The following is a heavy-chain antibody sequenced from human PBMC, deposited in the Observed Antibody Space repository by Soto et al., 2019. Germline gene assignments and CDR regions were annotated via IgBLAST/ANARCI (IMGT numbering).Heavy chain of an antibody. V-gene: IGHV3-23*01. CDR2: LSGSGDST. CDR3: AKAGGYRFDYGVS. CDR1: GFTFSSSA. J-gene: IGHJ5*02. Sequence: EVQLLESGGGLVQPGGSLRLSCVASGFTFSSSAMSWVRQAPGKGLEWVSGLSGSGDSTYYADSVKGRFAISRDNSRNTLFLQMNSLRAEDTAIYYCAKAGGYRFDYGVSWGQGTLVTVSS. D-gene: IGHD5-18*01.